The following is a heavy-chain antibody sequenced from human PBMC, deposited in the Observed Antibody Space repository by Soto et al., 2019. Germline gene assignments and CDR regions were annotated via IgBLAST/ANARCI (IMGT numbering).Heavy chain of an antibody. V-gene: IGHV3-74*01. J-gene: IGHJ4*02. CDR3: AREEREAFTGVSFGHDY. CDR2: SNSDGSST. Sequence: EVQLVESGGDLVQPGGALRLSCAASGFTFSNYCMHWVRQAPGKGLVWVSRSNSDGSSTNYADGVKGRFTISRDNAKNTLYLQMNGLRAEDTALYSCAREEREAFTGVSFGHDYWGQGTLVTVSS. D-gene: IGHD2-8*02. CDR1: GFTFSNYC.